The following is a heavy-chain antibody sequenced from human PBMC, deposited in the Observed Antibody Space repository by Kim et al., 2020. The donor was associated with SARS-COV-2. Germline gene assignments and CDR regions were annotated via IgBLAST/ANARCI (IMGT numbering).Heavy chain of an antibody. CDR1: GGSISSYY. CDR2: IYYSGST. V-gene: IGHV4-59*13. Sequence: SETLSLTCTVSGGSISSYYWSWIRQPPGKGLEWIGYIYYSGSTNYNPSLKSRVTISVDTSKNQFSLKLSSVTAADTAVYYCARGCSSTSCYSHNFDYWGQGTLVTVSS. CDR3: ARGCSSTSCYSHNFDY. J-gene: IGHJ4*02. D-gene: IGHD2-2*01.